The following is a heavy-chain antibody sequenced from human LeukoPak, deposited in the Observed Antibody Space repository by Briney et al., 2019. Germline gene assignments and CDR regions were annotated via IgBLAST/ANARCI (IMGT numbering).Heavy chain of an antibody. Sequence: GGSLRLSCAASGFTFSSYAMSWVRQAPGKGLEWVSAISGSGGSTYYADSVKGRFTISRDNSKNTLYLQMNSLRAEDTAVYYCAKADSNYVSGNWFDPWGQGILVTVSS. D-gene: IGHD4-11*01. CDR1: GFTFSSYA. CDR2: ISGSGGST. CDR3: AKADSNYVSGNWFDP. V-gene: IGHV3-23*01. J-gene: IGHJ5*02.